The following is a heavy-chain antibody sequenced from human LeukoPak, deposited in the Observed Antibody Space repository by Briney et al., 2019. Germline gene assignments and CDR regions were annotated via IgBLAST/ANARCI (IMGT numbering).Heavy chain of an antibody. V-gene: IGHV4-39*07. CDR2: IYSGGYT. CDR1: GASISTNNYY. CDR3: ARAHGWLLLHQSNWFDP. Sequence: NPSETLSLTCSVSGASISTNNYYWGWIRQPPGKGLEWIGSIYSGGYTYYNPSLKSRLTISVDTSKNQFSLKLSSVTAADTAVYYCARAHGWLLLHQSNWFDPWGQGTLVTVSS. D-gene: IGHD3-22*01. J-gene: IGHJ5*02.